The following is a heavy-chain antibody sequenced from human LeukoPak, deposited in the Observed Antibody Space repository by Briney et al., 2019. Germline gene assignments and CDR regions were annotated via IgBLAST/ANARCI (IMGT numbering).Heavy chain of an antibody. V-gene: IGHV3-64*01. D-gene: IGHD3-9*01. CDR1: GFTFSTHA. CDR2: ISSNGGTT. CDR3: AKDSPVLTV. Sequence: GGSLRLSCAASGFTFSTHAMHWVRQAPGKGLEYVSGISSNGGTTYYASSVKGRFTISRDNSKNTLYLQMDSLRAEDTAVYQCAKDSPVLTVWGQGTLVTVS. J-gene: IGHJ4*02.